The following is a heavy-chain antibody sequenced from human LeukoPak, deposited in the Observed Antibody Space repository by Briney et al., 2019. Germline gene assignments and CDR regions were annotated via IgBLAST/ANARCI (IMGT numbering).Heavy chain of an antibody. CDR3: ARDIGVSQFDY. J-gene: IGHJ4*02. V-gene: IGHV1-18*01. CDR2: ISGYNGRT. CDR1: GYSFTSYG. D-gene: IGHD3-10*01. Sequence: ASVKVSCTTSGYSFTSYGISWVRQAPGQGLEWLGWISGYNGRTDYSQKLQGRVTMTTDTSTSTAYMELRSLTSDDTAMYYCARDIGVSQFDYWGQGTLVTVSS.